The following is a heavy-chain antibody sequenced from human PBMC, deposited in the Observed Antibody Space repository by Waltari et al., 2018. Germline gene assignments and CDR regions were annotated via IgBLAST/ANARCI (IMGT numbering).Heavy chain of an antibody. D-gene: IGHD5-12*01. J-gene: IGHJ4*02. V-gene: IGHV4-39*01. CDR2: FYYTGST. CDR1: GDSTSSSGYY. CDR3: ARGTKDGYNWYY. Sequence: QLQLQESGPGLVKPSETLSLTGTVSGDSTSSSGYYWGWIRQPPGKGLEWIGSFYYTGSTSYNPSRKSRVTISVDTSKNQLSLKVSSVTAADTAVYFCARGTKDGYNWYYWGQGTLVTVSS.